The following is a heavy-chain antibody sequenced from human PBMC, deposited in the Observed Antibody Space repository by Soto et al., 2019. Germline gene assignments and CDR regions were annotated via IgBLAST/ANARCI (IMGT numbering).Heavy chain of an antibody. CDR1: GFTFSTYA. Sequence: LRLSCAASGFTFSTYAMAWVRQAPGKGLEWVSSVSASGLNTDYADPVKGRFTISRDNSKNTLYLQMDTLRAEDTAIYYCAKDRQVRYYDSSGSYFDYWGQGALVTVSS. V-gene: IGHV3-23*01. CDR2: VSASGLNT. J-gene: IGHJ4*02. D-gene: IGHD3-22*01. CDR3: AKDRQVRYYDSSGSYFDY.